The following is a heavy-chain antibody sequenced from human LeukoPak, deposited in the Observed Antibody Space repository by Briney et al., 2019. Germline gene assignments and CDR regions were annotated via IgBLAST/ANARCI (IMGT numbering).Heavy chain of an antibody. Sequence: GGSLRLSCAASGFTFSSYWMSWVRQAPGKGLEWVANIKQDGSEKYYVDSVKGRFTISRDNAKNSLYLQMNSLRAEDTAVYYCARDCNDFWSGYYYYYYYYMDVWAKGPRSPSP. J-gene: IGHJ6*03. CDR2: IKQDGSEK. CDR3: ARDCNDFWSGYYYYYYYYMDV. D-gene: IGHD3-3*01. CDR1: GFTFSSYW. V-gene: IGHV3-7*01.